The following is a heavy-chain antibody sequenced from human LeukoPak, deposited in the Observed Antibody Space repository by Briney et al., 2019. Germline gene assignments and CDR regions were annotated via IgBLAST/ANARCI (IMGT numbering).Heavy chain of an antibody. CDR1: GGSFSGYY. D-gene: IGHD2-15*01. CDR3: ARPGYCSGGSCPRWFDP. Sequence: SETLSLTCAVYGGSFSGYYLSWIRQPPGKGLEWIGEINRSGSTNYNPSLKSRVTISVDTSKNQFSLKLSSVTAADTAVYYCARPGYCSGGSCPRWFDPWGQGTLVTVSS. V-gene: IGHV4-34*01. J-gene: IGHJ5*02. CDR2: INRSGST.